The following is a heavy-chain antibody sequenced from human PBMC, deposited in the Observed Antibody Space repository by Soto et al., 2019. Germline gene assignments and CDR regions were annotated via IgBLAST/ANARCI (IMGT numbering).Heavy chain of an antibody. CDR3: ARDGVGVTAFWGYLDY. D-gene: IGHD2-8*01. CDR1: GSIFRGYG. V-gene: IGHV3-33*01. Sequence: QVPLVESGGGVVQPGRSLRLSCAASGSIFRGYGMHWIRQAPGKGLEWVAVIRFDGSNINYADSVMGRFTISRDNSKNTLYLEMNSLRVEDTAVYYCARDGVGVTAFWGYLDYWGQGNLVTVSS. CDR2: IRFDGSNI. J-gene: IGHJ4*02.